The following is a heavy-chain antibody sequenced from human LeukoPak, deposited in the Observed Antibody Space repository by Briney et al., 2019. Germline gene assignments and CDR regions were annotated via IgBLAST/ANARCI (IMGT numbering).Heavy chain of an antibody. D-gene: IGHD6-13*01. Sequence: GGSLRLSCAASGLTFSSYAMSWVRQAPGKGLEWVSTLRGSGGSAYYADSVKGRFTISRDNSKNTVYMQMNSLKAEDTAVYYWAQDGASNTWFWWFFDYWGQGTLVTVSS. V-gene: IGHV3-23*01. CDR1: GLTFSSYA. J-gene: IGHJ4*02. CDR2: LRGSGGSA. CDR3: AQDGASNTWFWWFFDY.